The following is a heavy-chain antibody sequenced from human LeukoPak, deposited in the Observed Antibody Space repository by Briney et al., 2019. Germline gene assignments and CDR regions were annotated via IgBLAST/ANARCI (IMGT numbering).Heavy chain of an antibody. CDR1: GGSISSSNW. J-gene: IGHJ4*02. D-gene: IGHD3-22*01. CDR3: RLDYYDSSGSPFDY. V-gene: IGHV4-39*01. CDR2: IYYSGST. Sequence: SETLSLTCAVSGGSISSSNWWSWVRQPPGKGLEWIGSIYYSGSTYYNPSLKSRVTISVDTSKNQFSLKLSSVTAADTAVYYCRLDYYDSSGSPFDYWGQGTLVTVSS.